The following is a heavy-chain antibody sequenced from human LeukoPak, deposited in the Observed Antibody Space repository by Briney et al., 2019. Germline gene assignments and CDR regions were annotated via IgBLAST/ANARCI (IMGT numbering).Heavy chain of an antibody. J-gene: IGHJ6*02. CDR1: GFTFDGYG. Sequence: GGSLKLSCTASGFTFDGYGMNWVRQAPGQGLEWVSGIDWNGGNAGYADSFKGRFTISRDNAKNSLYLQLNSLRSEDTALYYCARVLGGLSCGMDVWGQGTTVTLSS. D-gene: IGHD7-27*01. V-gene: IGHV3-20*04. CDR3: ARVLGGLSCGMDV. CDR2: IDWNGGNA.